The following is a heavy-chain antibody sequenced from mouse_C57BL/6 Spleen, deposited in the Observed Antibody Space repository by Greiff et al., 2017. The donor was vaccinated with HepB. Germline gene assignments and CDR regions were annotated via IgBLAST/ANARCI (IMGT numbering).Heavy chain of an antibody. J-gene: IGHJ4*01. V-gene: IGHV1-74*01. CDR1: GYTFTSYW. CDR3: AISFITTVVDYAMDY. Sequence: QVQLKQPGAELVKPGASVKVSCKASGYTFTSYWMHWVKQRPGQGLEWIGRIHPSDSDTNYNQKFKGKATLTVDKSSSTAYMQLSSLTSEDSAVYYCAISFITTVVDYAMDYWGQGTSVTVSS. D-gene: IGHD1-1*01. CDR2: IHPSDSDT.